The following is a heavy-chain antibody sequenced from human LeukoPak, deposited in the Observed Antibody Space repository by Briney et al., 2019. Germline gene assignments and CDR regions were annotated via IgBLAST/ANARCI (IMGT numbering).Heavy chain of an antibody. CDR1: GFTFSGYT. Sequence: GGSLRLSCAASGFTFSGYTMSWVRQAPGKGLEWVSAISSSSSYIYYADLVRGRFTISRDNAKNSLYLQMSSLTVEDTAVYYCARVSGSPTSDAFDIWGQGTMVAVSS. D-gene: IGHD1-26*01. CDR2: ISSSSSYI. CDR3: ARVSGSPTSDAFDI. V-gene: IGHV3-21*01. J-gene: IGHJ3*02.